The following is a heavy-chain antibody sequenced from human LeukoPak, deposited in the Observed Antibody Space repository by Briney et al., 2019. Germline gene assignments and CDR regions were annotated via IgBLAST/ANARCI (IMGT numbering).Heavy chain of an antibody. V-gene: IGHV3-21*01. J-gene: IGHJ4*02. CDR2: ISSSSSYI. D-gene: IGHD2-21*02. Sequence: AWGSLRLSCAASGFTFSSYSMNWVRRAPGKGLEWVSSISSSSSYIYYADSVKGRFTISRDNAKNSLYLQMNSLRAEDTAVYYCATVNCGGDCYSPSYFDYWGQGALVTVSS. CDR1: GFTFSSYS. CDR3: ATVNCGGDCYSPSYFDY.